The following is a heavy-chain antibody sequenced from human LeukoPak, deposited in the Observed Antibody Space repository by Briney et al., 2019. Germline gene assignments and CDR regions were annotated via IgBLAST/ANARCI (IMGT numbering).Heavy chain of an antibody. CDR1: GFALSNHW. V-gene: IGHV3-7*03. D-gene: IGHD1-7*01. J-gene: IGHJ2*01. CDR3: ARDAGRTLDL. Sequence: GGSLRLSCTASGFALSNHWMNWVRQAPGKGQEWVANIKQDGSAKYCVDSVKGRFTISRDNTKNSLYLQMNSLRAEDTALYYCARDAGRTLDLWGRGTLVTVSS. CDR2: IKQDGSAK.